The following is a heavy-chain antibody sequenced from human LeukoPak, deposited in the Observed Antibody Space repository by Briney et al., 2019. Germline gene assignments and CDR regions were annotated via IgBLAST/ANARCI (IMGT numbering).Heavy chain of an antibody. CDR1: GFTFSSYW. D-gene: IGHD3-10*01. J-gene: IGHJ4*02. V-gene: IGHV3-7*01. CDR2: IKQDGSEK. Sequence: PGGSLRLSCAASGFTFSSYWMSWVHQAPGKGLEWVANIKQDGSEKYYVDSVKGRFTISRDNAKNSLYLQMNSLRAEDTAVYYCARGSGSGSYFDWGQGTLVTVSS. CDR3: ARGSGSGSYFD.